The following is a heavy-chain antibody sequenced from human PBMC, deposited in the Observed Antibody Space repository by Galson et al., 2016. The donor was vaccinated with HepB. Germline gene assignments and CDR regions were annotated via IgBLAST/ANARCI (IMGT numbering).Heavy chain of an antibody. Sequence: SLRLSCAASGFMFSDHYMDWVRQAPGKGLEWVARTRNKARSYTTEYAASVKGRFTISRGDSQNSVYLQMNSLNTEDTALYYFIRASSSSGYWYFDLWGRGNLVTVSS. J-gene: IGHJ2*01. V-gene: IGHV3-72*01. D-gene: IGHD6-6*01. CDR1: GFMFSDHY. CDR3: IRASSSSGYWYFDL. CDR2: TRNKARSYTT.